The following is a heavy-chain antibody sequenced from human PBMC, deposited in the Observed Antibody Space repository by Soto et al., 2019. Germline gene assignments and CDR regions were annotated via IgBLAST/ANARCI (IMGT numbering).Heavy chain of an antibody. CDR3: AIKDYDSRGSDS. D-gene: IGHD3-16*01. J-gene: IGHJ4*02. Sequence: EVQLVESGGGLVLPGRSLTLSCVASGFNFHNYAMQWVRQVPGKGLEWVSGINWNTGTTGYADSVKGRFILSRDNARNSLYLEMNSLRVEDTAFYYCAIKDYDSRGSDSWGPGTLVTVSS. CDR2: INWNTGTT. CDR1: GFNFHNYA. V-gene: IGHV3-9*01.